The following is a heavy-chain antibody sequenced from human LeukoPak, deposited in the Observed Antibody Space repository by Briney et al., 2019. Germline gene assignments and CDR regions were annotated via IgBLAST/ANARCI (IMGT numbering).Heavy chain of an antibody. Sequence: SETLSLTCAVYGGSFSGYYWSWIRQPPGKGLEWSGEINHSGSTNYNPSLKSRVTTSVDTSKNQFSLKLSSVTAADTAVYYCARAPSVLRYCSGGSCFSRGPYYFDYWGQGTLVTVSS. V-gene: IGHV4-34*01. J-gene: IGHJ4*02. CDR3: ARAPSVLRYCSGGSCFSRGPYYFDY. CDR2: INHSGST. CDR1: GGSFSGYY. D-gene: IGHD2-15*01.